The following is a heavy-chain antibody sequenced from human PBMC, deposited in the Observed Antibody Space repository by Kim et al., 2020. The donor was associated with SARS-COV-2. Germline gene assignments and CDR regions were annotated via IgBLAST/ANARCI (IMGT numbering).Heavy chain of an antibody. Sequence: GGSLRLSCAASGFTFSSYEMNWVRQAPGKGLEWVSYISSSGSTIYYADSVKGRLTISRDNAKNSLYLQMNSLRAEDTAVYYCARDRNYFDYWGQGTLVTVSS. CDR2: ISSSGSTI. CDR3: ARDRNYFDY. V-gene: IGHV3-48*03. CDR1: GFTFSSYE. J-gene: IGHJ4*02.